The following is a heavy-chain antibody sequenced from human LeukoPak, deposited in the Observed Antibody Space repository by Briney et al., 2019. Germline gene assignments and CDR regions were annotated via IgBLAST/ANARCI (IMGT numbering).Heavy chain of an antibody. J-gene: IGHJ4*02. D-gene: IGHD1-26*01. CDR3: ARGKVGAPVDY. Sequence: GASVKVSCKASGGTFSRYAISWVRQSPGQGLEWMGGIIPIFGTANYAQKFQGRVTITADESTSTAYMELSSLRSEDTAVYYCARGKVGAPVDYWGQGTLVTVSS. CDR2: IIPIFGTA. CDR1: GGTFSRYA. V-gene: IGHV1-69*01.